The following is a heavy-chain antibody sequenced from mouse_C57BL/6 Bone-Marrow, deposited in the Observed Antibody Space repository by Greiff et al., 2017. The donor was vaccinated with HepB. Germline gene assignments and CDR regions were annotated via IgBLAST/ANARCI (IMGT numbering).Heavy chain of an antibody. CDR3: ASPDGSYDY. J-gene: IGHJ2*01. D-gene: IGHD2-3*01. CDR1: GFTFSSYG. CDR2: ISSGGSYT. Sequence: EVKLVESGGDLVKPGGSLKLSCAASGFTFSSYGMSWVRQTPDKRLEWVATISSGGSYTYYPDSVKGRFTISRDNAKNTLYLQMSSLKSEDTAIYYCASPDGSYDYWGQGTTLTVSS. V-gene: IGHV5-6*01.